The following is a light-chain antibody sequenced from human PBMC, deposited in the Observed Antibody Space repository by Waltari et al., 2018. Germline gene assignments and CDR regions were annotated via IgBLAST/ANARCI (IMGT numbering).Light chain of an antibody. Sequence: EIMSTQSPGTLSLSPGERATLSCKASQSISKYLAWYQQKPGQAPTLLIYHASSRARGIPGRFSGSGSRADFSLTISILEPEDFAEYYCQHYVCSPATFGQGTNVEIK. CDR2: HAS. CDR3: QHYVCSPAT. CDR1: QSISKY. J-gene: IGKJ1*01. V-gene: IGKV3-20*01.